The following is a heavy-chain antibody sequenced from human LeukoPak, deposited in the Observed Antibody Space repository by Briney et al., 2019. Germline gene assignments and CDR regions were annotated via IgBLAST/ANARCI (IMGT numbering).Heavy chain of an antibody. J-gene: IGHJ4*02. Sequence: PGGSLRLSCAASGFTFDDYAMHWVRQAPGKGLEWVSLITGDDSGTYYADSVKGLFTISRDNSKNSLYLQMNSLRTEDTALYYCSKEGPIAVANYFDYWGQGTLVTVSS. CDR3: SKEGPIAVANYFDY. CDR1: GFTFDDYA. CDR2: ITGDDSGT. D-gene: IGHD6-19*01. V-gene: IGHV3-43*02.